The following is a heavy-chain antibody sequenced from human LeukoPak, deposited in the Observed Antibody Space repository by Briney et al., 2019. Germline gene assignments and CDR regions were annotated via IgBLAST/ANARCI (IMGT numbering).Heavy chain of an antibody. CDR1: GFTFSSYA. V-gene: IGHV3-23*01. Sequence: GGSLRLSCAASGFTFSSYAMSWVRQAPGKGLEWVSAISGSGGSTYYADSVKGRFTISRDNSKNTLYLQMNSLRAEDTAVYYCAKRGYGSGSPYYHYMDVWGKGTTVTVSS. J-gene: IGHJ6*03. CDR2: ISGSGGST. CDR3: AKRGYGSGSPYYHYMDV. D-gene: IGHD3-10*01.